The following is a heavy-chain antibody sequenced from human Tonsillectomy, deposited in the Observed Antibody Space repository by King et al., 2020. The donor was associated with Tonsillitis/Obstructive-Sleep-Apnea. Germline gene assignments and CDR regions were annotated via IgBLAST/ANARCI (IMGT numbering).Heavy chain of an antibody. CDR2: ISHSGST. V-gene: IGHV4-4*02. D-gene: IGHD1-26*01. J-gene: IGHJ5*02. CDR1: GGSISSSNW. Sequence: VQLQESGPGLVKPSGTLSLTCAVSGGSISSSNWWWWVRQPPGKGLEWIGEISHSGSTNYNPSLKSRVTISVDKSKNQFSLNLTSVTAADTAVYYCAREWEHLRWFDPWGQGTLVTVSS. CDR3: AREWEHLRWFDP.